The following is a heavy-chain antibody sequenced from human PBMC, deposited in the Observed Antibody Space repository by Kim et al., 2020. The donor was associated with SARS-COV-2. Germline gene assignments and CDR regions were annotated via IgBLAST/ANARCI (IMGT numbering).Heavy chain of an antibody. CDR1: GCSISSSSYY. Sequence: SETLSLTCTVSGCSISSSSYYWGWIRQPPGKGLEWIGSIYYSGSTYYNPSLKGRVTISVDTSKNQFSLKLSSVTAADTAVYYCASYDRLRYFDWFHYWGQGTLVTVSS. V-gene: IGHV4-39*01. D-gene: IGHD3-9*01. CDR2: IYYSGST. J-gene: IGHJ5*01. CDR3: ASYDRLRYFDWFHY.